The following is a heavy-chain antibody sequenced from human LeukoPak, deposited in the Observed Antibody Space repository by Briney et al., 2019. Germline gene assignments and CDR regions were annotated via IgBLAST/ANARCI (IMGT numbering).Heavy chain of an antibody. CDR1: GFTFSSYS. CDR2: ISSSSSYI. J-gene: IGHJ4*02. CDR3: ARARLAVSGNYFEN. V-gene: IGHV3-21*01. D-gene: IGHD6-19*01. Sequence: GSLRLSCAASGFTFSSYSMNWVRQAPGKGLEWVSSISSSSSYIYYADSVKGRFTISRDNAKNSLYLQMNSLRVEDTAVYHCARARLAVSGNYFENWGQGTLVTVSS.